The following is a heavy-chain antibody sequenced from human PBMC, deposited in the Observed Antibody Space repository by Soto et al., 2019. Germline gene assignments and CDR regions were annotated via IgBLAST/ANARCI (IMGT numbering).Heavy chain of an antibody. V-gene: IGHV1-3*01. CDR3: ARGAEELLVLYYFPY. Sequence: QVQLVPSEADVRKPGASVSLSCKASGYTFTNYALHWVRQAPGQSLEWSGWINAANGDTKYSQKIRDRVTITRDTSANIAYMSLSSLRSDDTAVYYCARGAEELLVLYYFPYWGQGAQVSGSS. CDR2: INAANGDT. CDR1: GYTFTNYA. D-gene: IGHD1-7*01. J-gene: IGHJ4*02.